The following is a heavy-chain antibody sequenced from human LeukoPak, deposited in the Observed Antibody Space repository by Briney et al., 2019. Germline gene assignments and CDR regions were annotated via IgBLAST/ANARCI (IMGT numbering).Heavy chain of an antibody. CDR1: GYTFTDYY. V-gene: IGHV1-69-2*01. Sequence: ATVKISCKVSGYTFTDYYMHWVQQAPGKGLEWVGLVDPEDGETIYAEKFQGRVTITADTSTDTAYMELSSLRSEDTAVYYCATGAPIQLGYYFDYWGQGTLVTVSS. CDR2: VDPEDGET. J-gene: IGHJ4*02. CDR3: ATGAPIQLGYYFDY. D-gene: IGHD5-18*01.